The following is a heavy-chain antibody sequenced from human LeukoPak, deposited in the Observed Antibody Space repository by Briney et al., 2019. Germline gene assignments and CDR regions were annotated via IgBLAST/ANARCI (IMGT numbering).Heavy chain of an antibody. V-gene: IGHV4-59*08. CDR1: GGSISSYY. J-gene: IGHJ5*02. CDR3: ARHASAHNWFDP. Sequence: SETLSLTCTVSGGSISSYYWSWIRQPPGKGLEWIGYIYYSGSTNYNPSLKSRVTISVDTSKNQFFLKLSSVTAADTAVYYCARHASAHNWFDPWGQGTLVTVSS. CDR2: IYYSGST. D-gene: IGHD3-16*01.